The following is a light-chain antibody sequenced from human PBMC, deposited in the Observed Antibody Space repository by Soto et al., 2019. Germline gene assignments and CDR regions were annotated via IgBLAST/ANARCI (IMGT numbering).Light chain of an antibody. CDR1: QGIINY. Sequence: IQLTQSPSSLSASVGDRVTITCRASQGIINYLAWYQQKPGKAPKLLIYGASTLQSGVPSRFGGSGSGTAFTLTVSSLQPQDFATYHYEQLFMSPPPFGPRTKVDIK. J-gene: IGKJ3*01. CDR2: GAS. V-gene: IGKV1-9*01. CDR3: EQLFMSPPP.